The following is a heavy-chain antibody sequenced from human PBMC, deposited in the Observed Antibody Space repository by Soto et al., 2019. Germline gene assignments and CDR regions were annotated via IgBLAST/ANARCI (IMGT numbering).Heavy chain of an antibody. CDR1: GYTFTSYD. CDR2: MNPNSGNT. V-gene: IGHV1-8*01. Sequence: QVKLVQSGAEVKKPGASVKVSCKASGYTFTSYDTNWVRQATGQGLAGMGWMNPNSGNTGYAQKFQGGFTMTTNTSISKAYMELSSLRSGDTAVYYCARPAGGPTGDFDYWGQGTLVTVSS. D-gene: IGHD2-15*01. J-gene: IGHJ4*02. CDR3: ARPAGGPTGDFDY.